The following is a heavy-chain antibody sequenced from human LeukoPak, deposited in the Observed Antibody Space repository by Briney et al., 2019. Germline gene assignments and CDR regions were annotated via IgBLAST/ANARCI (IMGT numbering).Heavy chain of an antibody. D-gene: IGHD5-18*01. CDR3: ARAVDTAMVTYNWFDP. J-gene: IGHJ5*02. CDR1: GYTFTSYY. Sequence: GASVKVSCKASGYTFTSYYMHWVRQAPGQGLEWMGIINPSGGSASYAQKFQGRVTMTRDTSTSTVYMELSSLGPEDTAVYYCARAVDTAMVTYNWFDPWGQGTLVTVSS. CDR2: INPSGGSA. V-gene: IGHV1-46*03.